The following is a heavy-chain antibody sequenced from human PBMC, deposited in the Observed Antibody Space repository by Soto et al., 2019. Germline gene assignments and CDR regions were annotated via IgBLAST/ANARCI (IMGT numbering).Heavy chain of an antibody. D-gene: IGHD5-18*01. CDR3: TCIFSGGYGYGFYYYGMDV. V-gene: IGHV4-39*01. CDR1: GGSISISSYY. Sequence: SETLSLTCTVSGGSISISSYYWGWSRQPPGKGLEWIGSIYYSGRTYSNPSLTSRVTISVDTSKSQFSLKLSSVTAADTAVYYCTCIFSGGYGYGFYYYGMDVWGQGTTVT. CDR2: IYYSGRT. J-gene: IGHJ6*02.